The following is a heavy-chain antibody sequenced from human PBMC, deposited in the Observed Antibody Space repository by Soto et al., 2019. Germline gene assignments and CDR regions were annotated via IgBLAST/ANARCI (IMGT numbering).Heavy chain of an antibody. D-gene: IGHD2-15*01. Sequence: VKVSCKASGYTLTELSMHWLRQAPGKGLEWMGGFDPEDGETIYAQKFQGRVTMTEDTSTDTAYMELSSLRSEDTAVYYCATIRSARNYYYYGMDVWGQGTTVTVSS. CDR1: GYTLTELS. J-gene: IGHJ6*02. CDR3: ATIRSARNYYYYGMDV. CDR2: FDPEDGET. V-gene: IGHV1-24*01.